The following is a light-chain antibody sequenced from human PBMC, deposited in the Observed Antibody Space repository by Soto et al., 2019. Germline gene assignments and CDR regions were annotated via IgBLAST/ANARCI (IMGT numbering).Light chain of an antibody. CDR3: SSYAGSEV. V-gene: IGLV2-8*01. CDR1: SSDVGGYNY. J-gene: IGLJ2*01. Sequence: QSVLTQPHSASGSPGQSVTISCTGTSSDVGGYNYVSWYQQHPGKAPKLMIYEVSKRPSGVPDRFSGSKSGNTASLTVSGLQAEDEADYYCSSYAGSEVFGGGTKLTVL. CDR2: EVS.